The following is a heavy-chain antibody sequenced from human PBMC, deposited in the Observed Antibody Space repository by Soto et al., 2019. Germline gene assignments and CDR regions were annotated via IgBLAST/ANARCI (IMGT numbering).Heavy chain of an antibody. V-gene: IGHV3-53*01. Sequence: GSLRLSCAASGFTVSSNYMSWVRQAPGKGLEWVSVIYSGGSTYYADSVKGRFTISRDNSKNTLYLQMNSLRAEDTAVYYCARDRNSGSYYVGALDYWGQGTLVTVSS. CDR2: IYSGGST. D-gene: IGHD1-26*01. J-gene: IGHJ4*02. CDR3: ARDRNSGSYYVGALDY. CDR1: GFTVSSNY.